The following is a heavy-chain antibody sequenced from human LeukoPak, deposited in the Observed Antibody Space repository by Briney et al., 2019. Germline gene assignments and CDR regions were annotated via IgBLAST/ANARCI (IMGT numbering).Heavy chain of an antibody. CDR3: AKEAEWELLYYYGMDV. CDR2: ISYDGSNK. V-gene: IGHV3-30*04. D-gene: IGHD1-26*01. CDR1: GFTFSSYA. Sequence: GGSLRLSCAASGFTFSSYAMHWVRQAPGKGLEWVAVISYDGSNKYYADSVKGRFTISRDNSKNTLYLQMNSLRAEDTAVYYCAKEAEWELLYYYGMDVWGQGTTVTVSS. J-gene: IGHJ6*02.